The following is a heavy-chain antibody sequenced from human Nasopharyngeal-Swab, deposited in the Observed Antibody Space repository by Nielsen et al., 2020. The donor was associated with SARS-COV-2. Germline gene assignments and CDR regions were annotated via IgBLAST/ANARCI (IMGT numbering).Heavy chain of an antibody. CDR2: IKQDGSEK. J-gene: IGHJ4*02. CDR1: GFTFSSYW. CDR3: ARAGSSGWYYYFDY. D-gene: IGHD6-19*01. Sequence: GESLKISCAASGFTFSSYWMSWVRQAPGKGLEWMANIKQDGSEKYYVDSVKGRFTISRDNAKNSLYLQMNSLRAEDTAVYYCARAGSSGWYYYFDYWGQGTLVTVSS. V-gene: IGHV3-7*01.